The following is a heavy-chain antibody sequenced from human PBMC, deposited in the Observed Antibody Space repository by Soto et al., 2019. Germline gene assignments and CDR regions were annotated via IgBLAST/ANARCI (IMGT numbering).Heavy chain of an antibody. CDR1: GGSISSGGYS. V-gene: IGHV4-30-2*01. J-gene: IGHJ4*01. CDR2: IYHSGSI. CDR3: ARVPYY. Sequence: SETLSLTCAVSGGSISSGGYSWSWIRQPPGKGLEWIGYIYHSGSIYYNPSLKSRVTISVDRSKNQFSLKLSSVTAADTAVYYVARVPYYCGHGTLVT.